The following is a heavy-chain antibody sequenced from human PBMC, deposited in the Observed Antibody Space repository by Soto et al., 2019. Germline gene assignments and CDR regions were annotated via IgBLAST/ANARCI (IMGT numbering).Heavy chain of an antibody. CDR2: INHSGST. D-gene: IGHD3-10*01. Sequence: QVQLQQWGAGLLKPSETLSLTCAVYGGSFSGYYWSWIRQPPGKGLGWIGEINHSGSTNYNPSLKSRVTISVDTSKNQFSLKLSSVTAADTAVYYCARIRCVGYYPPGYYYYGMDVWGQGTTVTVSS. CDR1: GGSFSGYY. V-gene: IGHV4-34*01. CDR3: ARIRCVGYYPPGYYYYGMDV. J-gene: IGHJ6*02.